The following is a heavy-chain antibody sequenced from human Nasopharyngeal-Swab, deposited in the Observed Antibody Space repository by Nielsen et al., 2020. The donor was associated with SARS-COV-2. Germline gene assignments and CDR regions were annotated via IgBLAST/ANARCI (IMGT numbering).Heavy chain of an antibody. D-gene: IGHD3-9*01. V-gene: IGHV3-21*01. CDR1: GFTFSNYW. CDR2: ISTTSDYI. J-gene: IGHJ4*02. Sequence: GESLKISCADSGFTFSNYWMSWVRQAPGKGLEWVSSISTTSDYIYYADSVKGRFTISRDNARNSLHLQMHRLRAEDTAVYYCVRDGYFDWSFGYWGQGTLVTVSS. CDR3: VRDGYFDWSFGY.